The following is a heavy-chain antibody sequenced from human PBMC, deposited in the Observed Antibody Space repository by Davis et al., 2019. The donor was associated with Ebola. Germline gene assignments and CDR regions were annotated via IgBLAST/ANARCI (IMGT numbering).Heavy chain of an antibody. CDR2: ISNDGNNE. D-gene: IGHD3-10*01. CDR3: ARDPGILRLVGDYYFDY. CDR1: GFTLSTGLTFSTYS. J-gene: IGHJ4*02. Sequence: GESLKISCAASGFTLSTGLTFSTYSMHWVRQAPGKGLEWVAVISNDGNNEYYAESVKGRFTISRDNSKSTLYLQMDSLRPEDTAVYYCARDPGILRLVGDYYFDYWGQGTLVTVSS. V-gene: IGHV3-30-3*01.